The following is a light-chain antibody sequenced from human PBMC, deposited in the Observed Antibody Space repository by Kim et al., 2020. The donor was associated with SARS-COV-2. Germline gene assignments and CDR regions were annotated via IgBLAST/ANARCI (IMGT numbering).Light chain of an antibody. CDR1: QTISSW. CDR3: QQYNSYSRT. CDR2: DAS. V-gene: IGKV1-5*01. J-gene: IGKJ1*01. Sequence: DIQMTQSPSTLSASVGDRVTITCRASQTISSWLAWYQQRPGKGPKLLIYDASSLESGVPSRFSGSGSGTEFTLTISSLQPDDFVTYYCQQYNSYSRTFGQGTKVDIK.